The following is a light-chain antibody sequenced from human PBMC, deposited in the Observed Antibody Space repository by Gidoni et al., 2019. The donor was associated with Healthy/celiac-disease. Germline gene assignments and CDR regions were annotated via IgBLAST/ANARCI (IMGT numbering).Light chain of an antibody. V-gene: IGLV3-21*04. J-gene: IGLJ2*01. CDR1: NIGSKS. Sequence: YLLPQPPSVTVAPGMTARITCGGNNIGSKSVHWYQQKPGQAPVLVIYYDSDRPSGIPERFSGSNSGNTATLTISRVEAGDEADYYCQVWDSSSDHPRVFGGGTKLTVL. CDR3: QVWDSSSDHPRV. CDR2: YDS.